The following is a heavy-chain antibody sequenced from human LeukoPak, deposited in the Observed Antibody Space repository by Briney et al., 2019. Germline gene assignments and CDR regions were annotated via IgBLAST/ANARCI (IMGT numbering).Heavy chain of an antibody. CDR1: GFTFSSYW. V-gene: IGHV3-7*01. CDR3: ARADTLLGTSLENDY. J-gene: IGHJ4*02. D-gene: IGHD2-2*01. CDR2: IKQDGSEK. Sequence: PGGSLRLSCAASGFTFSSYWMSWVRQAPGKGLEWVANIKQDGSEKYCVDSVKGRFTISRDNAKNSLYLQMNSLRAEDTAVYYCARADTLLGTSLENDYWGQGTLVTVSS.